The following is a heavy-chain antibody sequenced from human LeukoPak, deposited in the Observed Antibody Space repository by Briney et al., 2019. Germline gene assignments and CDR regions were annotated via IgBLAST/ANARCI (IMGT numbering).Heavy chain of an antibody. Sequence: PGGSLRLSCAASGFTFSNAWMSWVRQAPGKGLEWVGRIKSKTDGGTTDYAAPVKGRFTISRDDSKNTLYLQMNSLKTEDTAVYYCNPHMQYYYGSGVVIDYWGQGTLVTVSS. D-gene: IGHD3-10*01. V-gene: IGHV3-15*01. CDR3: NPHMQYYYGSGVVIDY. CDR2: IKSKTDGGTT. J-gene: IGHJ4*02. CDR1: GFTFSNAW.